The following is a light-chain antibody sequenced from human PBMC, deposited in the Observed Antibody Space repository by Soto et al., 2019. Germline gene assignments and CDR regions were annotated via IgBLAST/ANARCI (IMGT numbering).Light chain of an antibody. CDR2: DVS. Sequence: QAASVSASPGQSVSISCTGTSSDVGGYNYVSWYQHYPGKAPKLIIYDVSNRPSGISNRFSGSKSGNTASLTISGLQAEDEADYYCSSFARSSTLVFGGGTKLTVL. V-gene: IGLV2-14*03. CDR1: SSDVGGYNY. J-gene: IGLJ2*01. CDR3: SSFARSSTLV.